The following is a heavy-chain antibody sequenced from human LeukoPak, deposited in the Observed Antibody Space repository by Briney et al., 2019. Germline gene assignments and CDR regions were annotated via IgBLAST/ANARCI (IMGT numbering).Heavy chain of an antibody. CDR3: AKENTVTDRGWYFDY. D-gene: IGHD4-17*01. J-gene: IGHJ4*02. Sequence: GGSPRLSCAASGFTFSSSAMTWVRQAPGKGLEWVSAISGSGGSTYYADSVKGRFTISRDNSKNTLYLQMNSLRAEDTAVYYCAKENTVTDRGWYFDYWGQGTLVTVSS. V-gene: IGHV3-23*01. CDR2: ISGSGGST. CDR1: GFTFSSSA.